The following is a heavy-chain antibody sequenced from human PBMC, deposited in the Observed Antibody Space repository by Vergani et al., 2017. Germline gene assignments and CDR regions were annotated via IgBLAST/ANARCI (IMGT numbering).Heavy chain of an antibody. V-gene: IGHV3-33*06. CDR1: GFTFSSYG. J-gene: IGHJ6*02. CDR3: AKDPRLMVRGVTYYYYYYGMDV. D-gene: IGHD3-10*01. CDR2: IWHDGSNK. Sequence: QVQLVESGGGVVQPERSLRLSCAASGFTFSSYGMHWVRQAPGKGLEWVAVIWHDGSNKYYVDSVKGRFIISRDNSKNTLYLQMNSLRAEDTAVYYCAKDPRLMVRGVTYYYYYYGMDVWGQGP.